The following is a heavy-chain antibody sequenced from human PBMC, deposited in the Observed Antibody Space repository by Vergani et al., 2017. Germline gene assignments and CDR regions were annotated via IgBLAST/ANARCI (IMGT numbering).Heavy chain of an antibody. D-gene: IGHD3-3*01. Sequence: EVKLLESGGGLVQPGGSLRLSCAASGFTFSSYAMSWVRQAQGKGLEWVSAISGSGGSTYYADSVKGRFTISRDNSKNTLYLQMNSLRAEDTAVYYCAKDPPPYDFWSGYYFDYWGQGTLVTVSS. CDR3: AKDPPPYDFWSGYYFDY. V-gene: IGHV3-23*01. CDR1: GFTFSSYA. CDR2: ISGSGGST. J-gene: IGHJ4*02.